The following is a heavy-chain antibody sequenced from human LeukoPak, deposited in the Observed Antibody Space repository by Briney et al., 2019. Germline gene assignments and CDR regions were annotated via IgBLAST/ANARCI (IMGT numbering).Heavy chain of an antibody. CDR1: GFTFSGSG. CDR2: IRYHGSDK. CDR3: GRSPTSWYFDY. V-gene: IGHV3-30*02. J-gene: IGHJ4*02. Sequence: GDSLRLSCAASGFTFSGSGMHWVRQAPGKGLEWVAFIRYHGSDKYYADSVKGRFTISRDNSKNTLYLQMNSLRPEDTSVYYCGRSPTSWYFDYWGQGTLVTVSS. D-gene: IGHD2-2*01.